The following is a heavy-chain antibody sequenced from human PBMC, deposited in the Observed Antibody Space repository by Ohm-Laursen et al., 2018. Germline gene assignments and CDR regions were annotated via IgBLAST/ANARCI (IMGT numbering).Heavy chain of an antibody. CDR2: IGGDDRT. D-gene: IGHD2-2*01. V-gene: IGHV3-23*01. CDR3: ARGSCTSSASAFDM. Sequence: SLRLSCAASGFSFSSYAVTWVRQAPGKGLEWVSAIGGDDRTHYADSVKGRFTISRDNSKKKLYLQMNSLRVEDTAVYYCARGSCTSSASAFDMWGQGTMVTVSS. CDR1: GFSFSSYA. J-gene: IGHJ3*02.